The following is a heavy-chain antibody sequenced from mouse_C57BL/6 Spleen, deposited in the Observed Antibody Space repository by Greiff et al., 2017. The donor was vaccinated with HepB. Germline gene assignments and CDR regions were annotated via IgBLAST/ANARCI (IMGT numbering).Heavy chain of an antibody. Sequence: VQLQQSGPELVKPGASVKISCKASGYAFSSSWMNWVKQRPGKGLEWIGRIYPGDGDTNYNGKFKGKATLTADKSSSTAYMQLSSLTSEDSAVYFCARGPAQLAYWGQGTLVTVSA. CDR1: GYAFSSSW. CDR3: ARGPAQLAY. CDR2: IYPGDGDT. J-gene: IGHJ3*01. D-gene: IGHD3-2*02. V-gene: IGHV1-82*01.